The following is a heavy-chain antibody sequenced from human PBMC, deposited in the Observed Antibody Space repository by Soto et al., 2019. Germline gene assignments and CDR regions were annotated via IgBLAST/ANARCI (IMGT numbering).Heavy chain of an antibody. CDR1: GFTFSSYG. D-gene: IGHD2-8*01. CDR2: ISSDGSNK. V-gene: IGHV3-30*18. J-gene: IGHJ6*02. CDR3: AKETINCTNGVCSYDYGMDV. Sequence: QVQLVESGGGVVQPGRSLRLSCAASGFTFSSYGMHWVRQAPGKGLEWVAVISSDGSNKYYADSVKGRFTISRDNSKNTLYLQMTSLRAEDTAVYYCAKETINCTNGVCSYDYGMDVWGQGTTVTVSS.